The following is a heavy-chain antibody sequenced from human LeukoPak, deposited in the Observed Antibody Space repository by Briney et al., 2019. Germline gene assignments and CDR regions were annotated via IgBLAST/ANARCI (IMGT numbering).Heavy chain of an antibody. CDR1: GLTFSNYA. CDR3: AKIRSSVIYDAFDI. Sequence: GGSLRLSCAASGLTFSNYAMTWVRQAPGKGLVWVSTICGGGGNTYSADSVKGRFTISRDNSKNTLYLEMNSLRGEDTSVYYCAKIRSSVIYDAFDIWGQGTMVTVSS. CDR2: ICGGGGNT. D-gene: IGHD2-21*01. J-gene: IGHJ3*02. V-gene: IGHV3-23*01.